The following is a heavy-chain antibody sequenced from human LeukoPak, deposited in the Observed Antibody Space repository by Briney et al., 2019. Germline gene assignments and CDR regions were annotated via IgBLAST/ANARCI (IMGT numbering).Heavy chain of an antibody. CDR1: GYTFTAYD. Sequence: ASVKVSCKASGYTFTAYDIHWVRQAPGHGLEWMGWINPNSGGTNYAQKFQGRVTMTRDTSISTAYMELSRLRSDDTAVYYCTRDVGSRYGHDCWGQGTLVTVSS. CDR3: TRDVGSRYGHDC. D-gene: IGHD5-18*01. J-gene: IGHJ4*02. V-gene: IGHV1-2*02. CDR2: INPNSGGT.